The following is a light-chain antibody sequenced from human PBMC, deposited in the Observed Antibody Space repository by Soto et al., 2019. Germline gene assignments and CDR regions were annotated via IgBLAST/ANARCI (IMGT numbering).Light chain of an antibody. CDR1: HGISSF. V-gene: IGKV1-39*01. CDR3: QQTYSSPLT. J-gene: IGKJ4*01. Sequence: IQLTQSPSSLSASVGDRVTITCRASHGISSFLAWYQQKPGKAPNLLIYAASTLQSGVPSRFSGSGSGTDFTLTISSLQPEDFAAYYCQQTYSSPLTFGGGTTVDIK. CDR2: AAS.